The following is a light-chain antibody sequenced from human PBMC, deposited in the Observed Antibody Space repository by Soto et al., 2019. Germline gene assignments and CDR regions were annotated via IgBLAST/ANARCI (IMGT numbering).Light chain of an antibody. Sequence: EIVLTQSPGTLSLSPGEGATLSCRASQSVSSSLLAWFQQKPGQAPRLLIHDVSSRATGIPDRFSGSGSGTDFTLSISRLEPEDVAVYYCHQYGSAPRTFGQGTKLEIK. V-gene: IGKV3-20*01. CDR2: DVS. J-gene: IGKJ2*02. CDR1: QSVSSSL. CDR3: HQYGSAPRT.